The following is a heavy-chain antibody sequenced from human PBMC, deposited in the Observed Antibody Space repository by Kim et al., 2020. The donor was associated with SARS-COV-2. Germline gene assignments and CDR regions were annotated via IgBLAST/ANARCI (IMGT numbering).Heavy chain of an antibody. CDR1: GYTFTSYY. Sequence: ASVKVSCKASGYTFTSYYIHWVRQAPGQGLEWMAIINPSGGSTSYAQKFQCRVTMTKDTTTNTVYMGLSSLRSEDTAVYYCARGRSGGPFDLWVRGTLVTVSS. J-gene: IGHJ2*01. CDR3: ARGRSGGPFDL. V-gene: IGHV1-46*01. CDR2: INPSGGST. D-gene: IGHD2-15*01.